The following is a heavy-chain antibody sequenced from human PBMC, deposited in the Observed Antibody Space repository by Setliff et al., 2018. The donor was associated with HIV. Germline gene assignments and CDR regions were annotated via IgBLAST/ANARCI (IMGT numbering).Heavy chain of an antibody. V-gene: IGHV4-39*01. J-gene: IGHJ5*02. CDR1: GASIRTGSYY. Sequence: SETLSLTCTVSGASIRTGSYYWGWIRQPPGKGLEWTGTFYYSGSAYYNPSLESRLTISVDRSKNQLSLNLTSVTAADTAVYYCASRVYYYDSNNFLREEGFDPWGQGTLVTVSS. D-gene: IGHD3-22*01. CDR2: FYYSGSA. CDR3: ASRVYYYDSNNFLREEGFDP.